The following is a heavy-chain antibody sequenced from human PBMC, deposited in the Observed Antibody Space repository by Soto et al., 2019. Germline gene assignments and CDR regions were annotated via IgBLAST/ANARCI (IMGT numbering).Heavy chain of an antibody. J-gene: IGHJ4*02. V-gene: IGHV3-48*01. CDR3: ARDLIPCQEMLYALLGY. D-gene: IGHD2-8*01. CDR2: ISGSSSMI. Sequence: GGSLRLSCAASGFTFSSYSMNWVRQAPGKGLEWVSYISGSSSMIYYADSVKGRFTISRDNAKNSLYLQMNSLRAEDTAVYYCARDLIPCQEMLYALLGYWAQRTPVPVSS. CDR1: GFTFSSYS.